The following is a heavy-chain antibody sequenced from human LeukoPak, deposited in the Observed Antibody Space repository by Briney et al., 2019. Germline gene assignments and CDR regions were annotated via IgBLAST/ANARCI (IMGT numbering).Heavy chain of an antibody. J-gene: IGHJ5*02. V-gene: IGHV4-59*08. Sequence: SETLSLTCTVSGGSISSYYWSWIRQPPGKGLEWIGYIYYSGSTNYNPSLKSRVTISVDTSKNQFSLRLNSVTAADTAVYYCAKIPADWFDPWGQGIRVTVSS. CDR3: AKIPADWFDP. CDR1: GGSISSYY. D-gene: IGHD6-19*01. CDR2: IYYSGST.